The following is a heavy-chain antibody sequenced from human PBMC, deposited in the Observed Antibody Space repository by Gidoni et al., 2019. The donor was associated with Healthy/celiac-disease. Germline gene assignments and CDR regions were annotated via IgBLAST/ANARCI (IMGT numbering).Heavy chain of an antibody. J-gene: IGHJ3*02. CDR3: ARVRIAVAGPDAFDI. D-gene: IGHD6-19*01. CDR2: IYTSGST. CDR1: GASLSSGSYY. V-gene: IGHV4-61*02. Sequence: QVQLQESGPGLVKPSQTLSLTCTVSGASLSSGSYYWTWIRQPAGKGLGWIGLIYTSGSTNYNPSLKSRVTISVDTSKNQFSLKLSSVTAADTAVYYCARVRIAVAGPDAFDIWGQGTMVTVSS.